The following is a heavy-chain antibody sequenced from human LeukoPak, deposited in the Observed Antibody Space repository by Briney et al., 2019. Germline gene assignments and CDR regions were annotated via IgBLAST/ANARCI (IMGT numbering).Heavy chain of an antibody. V-gene: IGHV3-73*01. Sequence: GGSLKLSCAASGFTVSGSAIHWVRQASGKGLEWVGRIRSKANSYATAYAASVKGRFTISRDDSKNTAYLQMNSLKTEDTAVYYCTRPTVGYCSSTSCPIGIWGQGTLVTVSS. CDR3: TRPTVGYCSSTSCPIGI. CDR1: GFTVSGSA. D-gene: IGHD2-2*01. CDR2: IRSKANSYAT. J-gene: IGHJ4*02.